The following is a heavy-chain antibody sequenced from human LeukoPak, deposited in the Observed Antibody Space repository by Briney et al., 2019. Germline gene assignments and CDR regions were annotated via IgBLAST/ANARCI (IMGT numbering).Heavy chain of an antibody. CDR1: GFTFSSYA. D-gene: IGHD3-3*01. V-gene: IGHV3-23*01. J-gene: IGHJ6*03. CDR3: AKDAPPYYDFWSGYYYYYYYYMDV. CDR2: ISGSGGST. Sequence: GGSLRLSCAASGFTFSSYAMSWVRQPPGKGLEWVSAISGSGGSTYYADSVKGRFTISRDNSKNTLYLQMNSLRAEDTAVYYCAKDAPPYYDFWSGYYYYYYYYMDVWGKGTTVTVSS.